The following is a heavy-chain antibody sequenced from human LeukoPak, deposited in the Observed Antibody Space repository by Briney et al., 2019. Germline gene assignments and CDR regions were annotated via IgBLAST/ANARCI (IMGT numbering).Heavy chain of an antibody. CDR2: IGTAGDT. D-gene: IGHD7-27*01. CDR3: AKDLTGTYGFDF. CDR1: GFTFSSYD. V-gene: IGHV3-13*03. Sequence: GGSLRLSCAACGFTFSSYDMHWVRQATGKGLEWVSAIGTAGDTYYPGSVKGQFTISRENAKNSLYLQMNSLRAGDTAVYYCAKDLTGTYGFDFWGQGTMVTVSS. J-gene: IGHJ3*01.